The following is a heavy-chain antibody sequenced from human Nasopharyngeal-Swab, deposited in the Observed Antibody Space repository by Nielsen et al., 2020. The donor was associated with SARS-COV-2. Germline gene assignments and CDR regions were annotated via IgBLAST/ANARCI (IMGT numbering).Heavy chain of an antibody. Sequence: SETLSLTCTVSGGSSSSYYWGWIRQPPGKGLEWIGSIYYSGSTYYNSSLKSRVTISVDTSKNQFSLKLSSVTAADTAVYYCARQSATRGTDGYNFSYWGQGTLVTVSS. D-gene: IGHD5-24*01. CDR3: ARQSATRGTDGYNFSY. V-gene: IGHV4-39*01. CDR2: IYYSGST. J-gene: IGHJ4*02. CDR1: GGSSSSYY.